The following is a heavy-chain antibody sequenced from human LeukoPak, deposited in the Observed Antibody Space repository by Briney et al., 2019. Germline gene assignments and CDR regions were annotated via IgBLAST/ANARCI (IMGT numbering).Heavy chain of an antibody. D-gene: IGHD6-13*01. Sequence: SETLSLTCTVSGGSIISYYWSWIRQPPGKGLEWNGYIYYSGSTNYNPSLKSRVTILVDTSNNQFSLKLTFVTAADTAVYYCARGSQVGRAAAAFCYWGQGALVTVSS. CDR3: ARGSQVGRAAAAFCY. CDR2: IYYSGST. V-gene: IGHV4-59*08. J-gene: IGHJ4*02. CDR1: GGSIISYY.